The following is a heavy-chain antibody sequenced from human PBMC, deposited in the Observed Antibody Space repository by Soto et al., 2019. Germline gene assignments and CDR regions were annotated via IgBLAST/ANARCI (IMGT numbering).Heavy chain of an antibody. J-gene: IGHJ6*04. CDR1: GFTFSDFW. CDR3: ARGAKGAYNVDV. CDR2: IKSDGGSA. V-gene: IGHV3-74*01. D-gene: IGHD1-20*01. Sequence: EVQLVESGGGLVQPGGSLRLSCAASGFTFSDFWLHWVRQAPEKGLVWVSRIKSDGGSANYAGSVKGRFTIFRDNAKNTVYLQMDSLRAENTAVYYCARGAKGAYNVDVWGKRTTVTVSS.